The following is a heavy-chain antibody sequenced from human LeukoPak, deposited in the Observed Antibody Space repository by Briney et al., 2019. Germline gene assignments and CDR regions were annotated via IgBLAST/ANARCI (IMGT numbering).Heavy chain of an antibody. V-gene: IGHV4-59*06. CDR3: TTHTGIAAAALDAFDI. CDR1: GDSVSGYF. J-gene: IGHJ3*02. Sequence: SETLSLTCIVSGDSVSGYFWSWIRQHPGKGLEWIGYIYYSGSTYYNPSLKSRVTISVDTSKNQFSLKLSSVTAADTAVYYCTTHTGIAAAALDAFDIWGQGTMVTVSS. D-gene: IGHD6-13*01. CDR2: IYYSGST.